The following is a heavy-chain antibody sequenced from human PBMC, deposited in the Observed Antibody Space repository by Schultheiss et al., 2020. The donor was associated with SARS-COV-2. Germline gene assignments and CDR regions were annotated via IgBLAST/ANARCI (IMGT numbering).Heavy chain of an antibody. D-gene: IGHD6-19*01. Sequence: GGSLRLSCAASGFTFSSYGMHWVRQAPGKGLEWVAVIWYDGSNKYYADSVKGRFTISRDNSKNTLYLQMNSLRAEDTAVYLCARDRGAVAGKGRPDYWGQGTLVTVSS. J-gene: IGHJ4*02. CDR1: GFTFSSYG. CDR2: IWYDGSNK. V-gene: IGHV3-30*19. CDR3: ARDRGAVAGKGRPDY.